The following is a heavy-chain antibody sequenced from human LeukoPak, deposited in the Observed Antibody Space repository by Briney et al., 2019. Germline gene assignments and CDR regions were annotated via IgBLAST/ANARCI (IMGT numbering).Heavy chain of an antibody. CDR1: GGSFSGYY. J-gene: IGHJ5*02. CDR2: INHSGST. Sequence: PSETLSLTCAVYGGSFSGYYWSWIRQPPGKGLEWIGEINHSGSTNYNPSPKSRVTISVDTSKNQLSLKLSSVTAADTAVYYCAKGYYYGSGSYYTPYNWFDPWGQGTLVTVSS. D-gene: IGHD3-10*01. CDR3: AKGYYYGSGSYYTPYNWFDP. V-gene: IGHV4-34*01.